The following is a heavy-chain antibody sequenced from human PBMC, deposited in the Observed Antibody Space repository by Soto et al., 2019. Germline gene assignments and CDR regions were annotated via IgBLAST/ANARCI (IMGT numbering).Heavy chain of an antibody. CDR3: ARVIGGDPEPPIDY. CDR2: ISAYNGNT. D-gene: IGHD2-21*02. V-gene: IGHV1-18*04. CDR1: GYTFTSYG. Sequence: ASVKVSCKASGYTFTSYGISWVRQAPGQGLEWMGWISAYNGNTNYAQKLQGRVTMTTDTSTSTAYMELRSLRSDDTAVYYCARVIGGDPEPPIDYWGQGTLVTVSS. J-gene: IGHJ4*02.